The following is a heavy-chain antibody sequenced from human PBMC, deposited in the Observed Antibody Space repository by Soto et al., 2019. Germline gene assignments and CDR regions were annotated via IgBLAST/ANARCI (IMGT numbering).Heavy chain of an antibody. CDR2: ISAYNGNT. D-gene: IGHD6-19*01. CDR3: AREYSSCWVTYYYYGMDV. CDR1: GYTFTSYG. J-gene: IGHJ6*02. Sequence: QVKLVQSGAEVKKPGASVKVSCKASGYTFTSYGISWVRQAPGQGLEWMGWISAYNGNTNYAQKLQGRVTMTTDTSTSTADMDLRSLRSDDTAVYYCAREYSSCWVTYYYYGMDVWGQGTTVTVSS. V-gene: IGHV1-18*01.